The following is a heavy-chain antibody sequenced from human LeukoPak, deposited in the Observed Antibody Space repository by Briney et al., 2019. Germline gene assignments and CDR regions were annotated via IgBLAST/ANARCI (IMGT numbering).Heavy chain of an antibody. CDR1: GFSLSTSGVG. CDR3: AHTRGRSGYYFDFDF. CDR2: IYWNDDK. V-gene: IGHV2-5*01. Sequence: SGPTLLKPTQTLTLTCTFSGFSLSTSGVGVGWIRQPPGKALEWLALIYWNDDKPYSPSLKSRLTLTKDTSKNQVVLKLTNVDPEDTAIYYCAHTRGRSGYYFDFDFWGPGTLVTVSS. J-gene: IGHJ4*02. D-gene: IGHD3-22*01.